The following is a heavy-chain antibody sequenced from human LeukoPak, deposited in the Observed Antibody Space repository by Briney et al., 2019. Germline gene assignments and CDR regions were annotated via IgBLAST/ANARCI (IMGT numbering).Heavy chain of an antibody. Sequence: ETLSLTCTVSGYSISSGYYWGWIRQSPGKGLEWIGSIYNSGSTYYNPSLKSRVTISIDTSKNQFSLKLSSVTAADTAVYYCARSGSVTGYCSGGSCPSDYWGQGTLVTVSS. CDR2: IYNSGST. CDR3: ARSGSVTGYCSGGSCPSDY. J-gene: IGHJ4*02. V-gene: IGHV4-38-2*02. D-gene: IGHD2-15*01. CDR1: GYSISSGYY.